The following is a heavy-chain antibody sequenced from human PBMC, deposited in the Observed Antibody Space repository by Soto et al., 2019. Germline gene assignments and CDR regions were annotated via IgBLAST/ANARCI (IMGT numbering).Heavy chain of an antibody. CDR3: ARPLEQWQLGFGMDV. D-gene: IGHD6-19*01. CDR1: GFTPRTYG. Sequence: LRLSCAPSGFTPRTYGMHWVRQAPGKGLEWVAVVWYDGSKKYYADSVKGRFTVSRDNSKNTLYLQMNSLRAEDTAVYYCARPLEQWQLGFGMDVWGQGSPVTVSS. V-gene: IGHV3-33*01. J-gene: IGHJ6*01. CDR2: VWYDGSKK.